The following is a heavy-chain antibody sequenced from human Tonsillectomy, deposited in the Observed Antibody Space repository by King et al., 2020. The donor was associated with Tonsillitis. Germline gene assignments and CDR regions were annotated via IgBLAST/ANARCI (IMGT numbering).Heavy chain of an antibody. D-gene: IGHD6-6*01. J-gene: IGHJ5*02. CDR3: ARGTGSSSRGYWFDP. Sequence: VQLQQWGAGLLKPSETLSLTCAVYGGSFSGYYWSWIRQPPGKGLEWIGEINHSGSTNYNPSLKSRVTISVDTSKNQFSLKLSSVTAADTAVYYCARGTGSSSRGYWFDPWGKGTLVTVSS. CDR2: INHSGST. CDR1: GGSFSGYY. V-gene: IGHV4-34*01.